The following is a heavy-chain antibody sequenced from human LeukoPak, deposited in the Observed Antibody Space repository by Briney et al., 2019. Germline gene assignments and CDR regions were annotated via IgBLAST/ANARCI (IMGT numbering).Heavy chain of an antibody. CDR1: GGTFSSYA. CDR2: IIPIFGTA. D-gene: IGHD3-10*01. V-gene: IGHV1-69*13. J-gene: IGHJ6*03. CDR3: RLLWFGESNYYYMDV. Sequence: SVKVSCKTSGGTFSSYAISWVRQAPGQGLEWMGGIIPIFGTANYAQKFQGRVTITADESTSTAYMELSSLRSEDTAVYYCRLLWFGESNYYYMDVWGKGTTVTVSS.